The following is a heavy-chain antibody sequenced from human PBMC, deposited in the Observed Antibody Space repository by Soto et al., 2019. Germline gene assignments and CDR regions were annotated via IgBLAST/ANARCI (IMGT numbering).Heavy chain of an antibody. CDR1: GGTFSSYA. D-gene: IGHD3-9*01. Sequence: SSVKVSCKASGGTFSSYAISWVRQAPGQGLEWMGGVIPICGTANYAQKFEGRVTITADESTSAAYVELSSLRSEDTGVYYCARRYDILTGYSSGSGRHWFDPWGQGTLVTVSS. J-gene: IGHJ5*02. V-gene: IGHV1-69*13. CDR2: VIPICGTA. CDR3: ARRYDILTGYSSGSGRHWFDP.